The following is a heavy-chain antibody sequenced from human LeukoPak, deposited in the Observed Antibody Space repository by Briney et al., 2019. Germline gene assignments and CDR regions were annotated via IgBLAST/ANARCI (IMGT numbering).Heavy chain of an antibody. J-gene: IGHJ5*02. Sequence: SVKVSCKASGYTFTSYDINWVRQAPGQGLEWMGGIIPIFGTANYAQKFQGRVTITADESTSTAYMELSSLRSEDTAVYYCARGRTSWFDPWGQGTLVTVSS. CDR1: GYTFTSYD. CDR3: ARGRTSWFDP. V-gene: IGHV1-69*13. CDR2: IIPIFGTA.